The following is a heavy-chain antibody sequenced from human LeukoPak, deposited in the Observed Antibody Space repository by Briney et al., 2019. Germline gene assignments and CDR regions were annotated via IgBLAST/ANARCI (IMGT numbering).Heavy chain of an antibody. CDR3: AREIVRMVRGVKYFDY. CDR2: ISSSSSTI. CDR1: GFTFSDYY. V-gene: IGHV3-11*04. J-gene: IGHJ4*02. Sequence: GGSLRLSCAASGFTFSDYYMSWIRQAPGKGLEWVSYISSSSSTIYYADSVKGRFTISRDNAKNSLYLQMNSLRAEDTAVYYSAREIVRMVRGVKYFDYWGQGTLVTVSS. D-gene: IGHD3-10*01.